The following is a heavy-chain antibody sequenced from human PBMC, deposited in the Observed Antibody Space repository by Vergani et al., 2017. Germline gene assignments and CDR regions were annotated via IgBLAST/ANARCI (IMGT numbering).Heavy chain of an antibody. J-gene: IGHJ4*02. D-gene: IGHD3-16*02. Sequence: QVQLQEWGAGLLKTSETLSLTCGVSGGSFSDYYWSWIRQAPVMGLEWIGEVNHGGSTNYNPSLKSRVSISVDTSMNQFSLQLTSVTAADSALYFCVSIARAPTRRNPPPDYWGQGSLVTVSS. V-gene: IGHV4-34*01. CDR1: GGSFSDYY. CDR2: VNHGGST. CDR3: VSIARAPTRRNPPPDY.